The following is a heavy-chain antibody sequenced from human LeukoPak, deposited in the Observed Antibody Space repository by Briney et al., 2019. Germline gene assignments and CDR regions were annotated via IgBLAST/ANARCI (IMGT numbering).Heavy chain of an antibody. V-gene: IGHV4-59*01. D-gene: IGHD3-3*01. J-gene: IGHJ4*02. Sequence: PSETLSLTCTVSGGSISSYYWSWIRQPPGKGLEWIGYIYYSGSTNYNPSLKSRVTISVDTSKNQFSLKLSSVTAADTAVYYCARVLGGDFWSGYYADYWGQGTLVTVSS. CDR1: GGSISSYY. CDR3: ARVLGGDFWSGYYADY. CDR2: IYYSGST.